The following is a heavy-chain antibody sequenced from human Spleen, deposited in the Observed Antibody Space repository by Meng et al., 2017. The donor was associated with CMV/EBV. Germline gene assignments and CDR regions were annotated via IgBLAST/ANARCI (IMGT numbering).Heavy chain of an antibody. D-gene: IGHD3-22*01. Sequence: SETLSLTCTVSGASISGSNYYWGWIRQPPGKGLEWIASIYYSGSTYYNPSLKSRVTISVDTSKNQFSLYLNSATATDTAVYYCARTSSSGLDYWGQGTLVTVSS. CDR3: ARTSSSGLDY. J-gene: IGHJ4*02. CDR2: IYYSGST. CDR1: GASISGSNYY. V-gene: IGHV4-39*07.